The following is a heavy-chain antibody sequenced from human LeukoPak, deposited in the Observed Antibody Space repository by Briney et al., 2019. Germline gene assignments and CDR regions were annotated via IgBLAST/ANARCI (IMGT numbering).Heavy chain of an antibody. V-gene: IGHV4-30-2*02. D-gene: IGHD6-13*01. CDR1: GGSISSGGYS. J-gene: IGHJ5*02. CDR3: AETKVAAAGTVFDP. Sequence: PSQTLSLTCAVSGGSISSGGYSWSWIRQPPGKGLEWIGYIYHSGSTNYNPSLKSRVTISVDTSKNQFSLKLSSVTAADTAVYYCAETKVAAAGTVFDPWGQGTLVTVSS. CDR2: IYHSGST.